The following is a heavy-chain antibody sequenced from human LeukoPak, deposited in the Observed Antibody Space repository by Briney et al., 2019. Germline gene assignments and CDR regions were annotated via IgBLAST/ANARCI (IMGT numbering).Heavy chain of an antibody. Sequence: ASVKVSCKASGYTFTSYYMHWVRQAPGQGLEWMGIINPSGGSTSYAQKFQGRVTMTRDTSTSTVYMELSSLRSEDMAVYYCARDRGVRYFDWLLDYWGQGTLVTVSS. V-gene: IGHV1-46*01. J-gene: IGHJ4*02. CDR1: GYTFTSYY. D-gene: IGHD3-9*01. CDR2: INPSGGST. CDR3: ARDRGVRYFDWLLDY.